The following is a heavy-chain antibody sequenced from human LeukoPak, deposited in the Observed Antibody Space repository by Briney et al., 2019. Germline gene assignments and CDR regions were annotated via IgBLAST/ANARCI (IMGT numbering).Heavy chain of an antibody. V-gene: IGHV4-34*01. J-gene: IGHJ5*02. Sequence: ETLSLTCAVYGGSFSGYYWSWIRQPPGKGLEWVGEINHSGSTNYNPSLKSRVTISVDTSKNQFSLKLSSVTAADTAVYYCARRAPPAYGSGSYYYNWFDPWGQGTLVTVSS. D-gene: IGHD3-10*01. CDR2: INHSGST. CDR1: GGSFSGYY. CDR3: ARRAPPAYGSGSYYYNWFDP.